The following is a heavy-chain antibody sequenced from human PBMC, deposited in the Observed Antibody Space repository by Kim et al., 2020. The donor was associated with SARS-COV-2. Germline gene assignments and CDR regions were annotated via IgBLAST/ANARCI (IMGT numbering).Heavy chain of an antibody. CDR1: GYTLTELS. CDR3: ATGDVLRYFDWPLHADY. Sequence: ASVKVSCKVSGYTLTELSMHWVRQAPGKGLEWMGGFDPEDGETIYAQKFQGRVTMTEDTSTDTAYMELSSLRSEDTAVYYCATGDVLRYFDWPLHADYWGQGTLVTVSS. V-gene: IGHV1-24*01. CDR2: FDPEDGET. J-gene: IGHJ4*02. D-gene: IGHD3-9*01.